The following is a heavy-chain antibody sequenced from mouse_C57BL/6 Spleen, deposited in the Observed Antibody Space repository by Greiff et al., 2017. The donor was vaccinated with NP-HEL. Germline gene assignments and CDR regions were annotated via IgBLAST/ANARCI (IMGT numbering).Heavy chain of an antibody. CDR3: ARWGLLRS. CDR2: INPNNGGT. V-gene: IGHV1-26*01. D-gene: IGHD1-1*01. CDR1: GYTFTDYY. J-gene: IGHJ4*01. Sequence: EVQLQQSGPELVKPGASVKISCKASGYTFTDYYMNWVKQSHGKSLEWIGDINPNNGGTSYNQKFKGKATLTVDKSSSTAYMELRSLTSEDSAVYYCARWGLLRSWGQGTSVTVSS.